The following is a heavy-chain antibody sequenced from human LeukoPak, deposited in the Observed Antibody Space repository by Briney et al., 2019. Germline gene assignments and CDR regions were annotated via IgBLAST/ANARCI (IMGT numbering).Heavy chain of an antibody. CDR2: ISHDGSNK. CDR3: ARASFDY. Sequence: GGSLRLSCAASGFTFSSYAMHWVRQAPGKGLEWVAVISHDGSNKYYADSVKGRFTISRDNSKNTLYLQMNSLRAEDTAVYYCARASFDYWGQGTLVTVSS. J-gene: IGHJ4*02. V-gene: IGHV3-30*04. CDR1: GFTFSSYA.